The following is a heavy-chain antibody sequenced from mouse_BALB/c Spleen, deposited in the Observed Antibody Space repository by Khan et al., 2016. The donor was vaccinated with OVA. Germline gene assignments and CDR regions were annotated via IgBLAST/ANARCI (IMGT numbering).Heavy chain of an antibody. V-gene: IGHV7-3*02. CDR3: ARDQVGSYFDY. CDR2: IGNKADGYRT. Sequence: DVKLVESGGGLVQPGGSLRLSCATSGFTFTDYYMTWVRQPPGKALEWLGFIGNKADGYRTEYSASVKGRFTISRDNSQSILYLQMTTLRAEDSATYYCARDQVGSYFDYWGQGTTLTVSS. D-gene: IGHD4-1*02. J-gene: IGHJ2*01. CDR1: GFTFTDYY.